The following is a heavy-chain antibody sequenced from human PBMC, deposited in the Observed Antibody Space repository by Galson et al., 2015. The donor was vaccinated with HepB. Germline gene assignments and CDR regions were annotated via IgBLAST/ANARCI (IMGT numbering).Heavy chain of an antibody. J-gene: IGHJ6*02. Sequence: SLRLSCAASGFSFSTFAMSWVRQAPGKGLEWVSVIGGSVGNTYYADSVKGRFTISRDNSKNTLYLQMNSLRAEDTAAYFCAKNQVGDATGYGMDVWGQGTTVTVSS. CDR1: GFSFSTFA. D-gene: IGHD2-15*01. CDR3: AKNQVGDATGYGMDV. V-gene: IGHV3-23*01. CDR2: IGGSVGNT.